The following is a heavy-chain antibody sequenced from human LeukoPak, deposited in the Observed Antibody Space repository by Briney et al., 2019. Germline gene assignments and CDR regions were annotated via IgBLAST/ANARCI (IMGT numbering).Heavy chain of an antibody. V-gene: IGHV4-34*01. J-gene: IGHJ1*01. CDR1: GGSFSGYY. CDR3: ARGPCRHYGSGSSGIFQH. CDR2: INHSGST. Sequence: SGTLSLTCAVYGGSFSGYYWSWIRQPPGKGLEWIGEINHSGSTNYNPSLKSRVTISVDTSKNQFSLKLSSVTAADTAVYYCARGPCRHYGSGSSGIFQHWGQGTLVTVSS. D-gene: IGHD3-10*01.